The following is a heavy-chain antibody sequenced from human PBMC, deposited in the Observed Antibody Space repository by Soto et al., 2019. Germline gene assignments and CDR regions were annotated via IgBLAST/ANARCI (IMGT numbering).Heavy chain of an antibody. J-gene: IGHJ5*02. CDR2: IYWDDDK. D-gene: IGHD1-7*01. CDR3: AHSRGIGTTNWFDP. CDR1: GFSLSTSGVG. Sequence: QITLKESGPTLVKPTQTLTLTCTFSGFSLSTSGVGVGWIRQPPGTALEWLALIYWDDDKRYSPSLKSRLTITKDTYINQVVLTMTNMDPVDTATDYCAHSRGIGTTNWFDPWGQGTLATVSS. V-gene: IGHV2-5*02.